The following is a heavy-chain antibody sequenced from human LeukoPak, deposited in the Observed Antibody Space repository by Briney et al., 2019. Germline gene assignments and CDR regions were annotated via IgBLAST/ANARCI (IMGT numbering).Heavy chain of an antibody. CDR1: GGSISNYY. V-gene: IGHV4-59*01. CDR2: IYYSGNT. CDR3: ARDMDYYGPDAFDI. J-gene: IGHJ3*02. Sequence: SETLSLTCTGSGGSISNYYWSWIRQPPGKGLEWIGYIYYSGNTNYNPSLKSRVTISVDTSKNQFSLKLSSVTAADTAVYYCARDMDYYGPDAFDIWGQGTMVTVSS. D-gene: IGHD4-17*01.